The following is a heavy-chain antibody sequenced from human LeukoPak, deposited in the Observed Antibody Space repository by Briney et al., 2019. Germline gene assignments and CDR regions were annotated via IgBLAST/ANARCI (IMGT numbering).Heavy chain of an antibody. CDR3: TTESLNYYDSSGYPGVFDY. D-gene: IGHD3-22*01. V-gene: IGHV3-49*04. CDR1: GFTFGDYA. J-gene: IGHJ4*02. CDR2: IRSKAYGGTT. Sequence: GGSLRLSCTASGFTFGDYAMSWVRQAPGKGLEWVGFIRSKAYGGTTEYAASVKGRFTISRDDSKSIAYLQMNSLKTEDTAVYYCTTESLNYYDSSGYPGVFDYWGQGTLVTVSS.